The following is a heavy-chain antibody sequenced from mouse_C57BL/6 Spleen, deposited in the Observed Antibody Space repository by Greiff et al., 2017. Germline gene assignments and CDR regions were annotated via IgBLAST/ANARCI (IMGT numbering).Heavy chain of an antibody. V-gene: IGHV1-69*01. CDR1: GYTFTGYW. Sequence: QVQLQQPGAELVMPGASVKLSCKASGYTFTGYWMHWVKQRPGQGLEWIGEIDPSDSYTNYNQKFKGKSTLTVDKSSSTAYMQLSSLTSEDSAVYYCAGYYNGSRSWFAYWGQGTLVTVSA. D-gene: IGHD1-1*01. CDR3: AGYYNGSRSWFAY. J-gene: IGHJ3*01. CDR2: IDPSDSYT.